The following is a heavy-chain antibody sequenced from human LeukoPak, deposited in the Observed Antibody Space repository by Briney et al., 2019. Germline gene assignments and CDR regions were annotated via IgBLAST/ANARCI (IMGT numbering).Heavy chain of an antibody. Sequence: NPGGSLRLSCAASGFNFTNYNMNWVRQAPGKGLEWVSSIHSSSGSIYYADSLKGRSTISRDNAKNSLYLQMNSLRAEDTAVYYCARDLAWDAFDIWGQGTMVTVSS. V-gene: IGHV3-21*01. J-gene: IGHJ3*02. CDR2: IHSSSGSI. CDR1: GFNFTNYN. CDR3: ARDLAWDAFDI.